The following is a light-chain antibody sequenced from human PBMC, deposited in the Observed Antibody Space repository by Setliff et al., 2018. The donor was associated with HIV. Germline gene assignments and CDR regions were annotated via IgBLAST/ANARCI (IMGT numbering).Light chain of an antibody. CDR3: CSYAGSYTDV. CDR2: DVT. Sequence: SALTQPHSVSGSPGQSVTISCTGTSSDVGGYNYVSWYQQHPGKAPKLIIYDVTKRPSGVPDRFSGSKSGNTASLIISGLQAEDEALYFCCSYAGSYTDVFGTGTKVTVL. V-gene: IGLV2-11*01. CDR1: SSDVGGYNY. J-gene: IGLJ1*01.